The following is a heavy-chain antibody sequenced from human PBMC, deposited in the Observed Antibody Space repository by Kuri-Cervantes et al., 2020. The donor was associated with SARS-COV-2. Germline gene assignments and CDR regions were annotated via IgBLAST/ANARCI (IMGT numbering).Heavy chain of an antibody. CDR1: GGTFSSYA. CDR3: ARVRGYSYGYRGDYYMDV. J-gene: IGHJ6*03. Sequence: SVKVSCKASGGTFSSYAISWVRQAPGQGLEWMGGIIPIFGTANYAQKFQGRVTITTDESTSTAYMELSSLRSEDTAVYYCARVRGYSYGYRGDYYMDVWGQGTTVTVSS. V-gene: IGHV1-69*05. D-gene: IGHD5-18*01. CDR2: IIPIFGTA.